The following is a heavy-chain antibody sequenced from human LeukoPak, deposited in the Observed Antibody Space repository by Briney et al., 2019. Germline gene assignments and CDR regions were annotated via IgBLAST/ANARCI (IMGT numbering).Heavy chain of an antibody. CDR2: INPSGGNT. D-gene: IGHD1-26*01. Sequence: ASVKVSCKASGYTFTSYYIHWVRQAPGQGLEWMGIINPSGGNTNYAQKSQGRVTMTRDTSTSTVYMELSSLRSEDTAVYFCARVAVGATLEHWGQGTLVTVSS. V-gene: IGHV1-46*01. J-gene: IGHJ4*02. CDR1: GYTFTSYY. CDR3: ARVAVGATLEH.